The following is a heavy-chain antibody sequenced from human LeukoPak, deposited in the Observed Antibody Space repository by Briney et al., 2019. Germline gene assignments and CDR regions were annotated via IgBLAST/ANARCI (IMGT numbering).Heavy chain of an antibody. Sequence: PSETLSLTCAVYGGSFSGYYWSWIRQPSGKGLEWIGEINHSGSTNYNPSLKSRVTISVDTSKNQFSLKLSSVTAADTAVYYCARVPLGGRRKYYFDYWGQGTLVTVSS. CDR3: ARVPLGGRRKYYFDY. J-gene: IGHJ4*02. CDR1: GGSFSGYY. V-gene: IGHV4-34*01. CDR2: INHSGST. D-gene: IGHD2-15*01.